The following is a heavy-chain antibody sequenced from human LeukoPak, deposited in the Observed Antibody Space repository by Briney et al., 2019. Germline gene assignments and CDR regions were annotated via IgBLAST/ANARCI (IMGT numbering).Heavy chain of an antibody. CDR2: ITGDAGRT. CDR3: AKDRAGGAFVY. V-gene: IGHV3-23*01. D-gene: IGHD3-10*01. J-gene: IGHJ4*02. Sequence: PGGSLRLSCAASGFIFNIHGMNWVRQAPGKGLEWVSGITGDAGRTYYADSVKGRFTISRDNSKNTLYLQMNSLRAEDTAIYYCAKDRAGGAFVYWGQGTLVTVSS. CDR1: GFIFNIHG.